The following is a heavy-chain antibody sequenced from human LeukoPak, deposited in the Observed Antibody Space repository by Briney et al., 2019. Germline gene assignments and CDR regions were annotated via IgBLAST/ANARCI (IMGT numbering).Heavy chain of an antibody. D-gene: IGHD6-6*01. V-gene: IGHV4-59*12. CDR2: ISDSGST. CDR1: GGSFSSYY. CDR3: ARAIAARRWFDP. J-gene: IGHJ5*02. Sequence: TPSETLSLTCTVSGGSFSSYYWSWIRQPPGKGLEWIGYISDSGSTYYNPSLKSRVTISVDRSKNQFSLKLSSVTAADTAVYYCARAIAARRWFDPWGQGTLVTVSS.